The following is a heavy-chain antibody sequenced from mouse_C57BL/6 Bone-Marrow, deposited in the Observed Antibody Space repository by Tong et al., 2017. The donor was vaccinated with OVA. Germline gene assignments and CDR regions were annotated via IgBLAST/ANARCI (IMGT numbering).Heavy chain of an antibody. J-gene: IGHJ1*03. CDR1: GFNIKDDY. Sequence: EVQLQESGAELVRPGASVKLSCTASGFNIKDDYMHWVKQRPEQDLEWIGWIDPENGDTEYASKFQGKATITADTSSNTAYLQLSSLTSEDTAVYYCTHGNYDWYFDVWGTGTTVTVSS. CDR2: IDPENGDT. CDR3: THGNYDWYFDV. V-gene: IGHV14-4*01. D-gene: IGHD2-1*01.